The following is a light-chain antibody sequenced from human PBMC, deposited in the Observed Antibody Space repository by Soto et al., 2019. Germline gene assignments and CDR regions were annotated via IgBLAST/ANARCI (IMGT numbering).Light chain of an antibody. CDR3: AAWDDSLNGDG. CDR1: SSNIGSNT. Sequence: QSVLTQPPSASGTPGQRVTISCSGSSSNIGSNTVNWYQQLPGTAPKLLIYSNNQRPSGVPDRFSGSKSGTSASLAISGLQSEDEADYYCAAWDDSLNGDGFGNGTKVTVL. J-gene: IGLJ1*01. CDR2: SNN. V-gene: IGLV1-44*01.